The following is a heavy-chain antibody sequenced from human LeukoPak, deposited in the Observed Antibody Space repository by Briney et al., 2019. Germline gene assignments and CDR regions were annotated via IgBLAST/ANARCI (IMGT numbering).Heavy chain of an antibody. D-gene: IGHD3-22*01. CDR1: GDSISSSSYY. CDR3: ASYDSSGHKNCFDH. CDR2: IYYTGYT. Sequence: ASETLSLTCTVSGDSISSSSYYWGWMRQPPGTGLEWIGSIYYTGYTYDNPSLRSRVTMSVDTPKNQFSLKLSSVTAAGTAVYHCASYDSSGHKNCFDHWGQGTLVTVSS. V-gene: IGHV4-39*07. J-gene: IGHJ4*02.